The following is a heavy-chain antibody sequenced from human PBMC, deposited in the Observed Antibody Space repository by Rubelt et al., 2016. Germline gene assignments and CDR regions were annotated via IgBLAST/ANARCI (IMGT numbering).Heavy chain of an antibody. V-gene: IGHV1-69*02. Sequence: GLEWMGRIIPILGIANYAQKFQGRVTITADKSTSTAYMELSSLRSEDTAVYYCARFTMTIDWYFDLWGRGTLVTVSS. CDR3: ARFTMTIDWYFDL. J-gene: IGHJ2*01. CDR2: IIPILGIA. D-gene: IGHD3-22*01.